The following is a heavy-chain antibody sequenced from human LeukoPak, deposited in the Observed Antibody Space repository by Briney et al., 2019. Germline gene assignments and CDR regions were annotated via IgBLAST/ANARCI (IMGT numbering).Heavy chain of an antibody. J-gene: IGHJ6*03. D-gene: IGHD3-22*01. Sequence: SETLSLTCTVSGYSISSGYYWGWIRQPPGKGLEWIGSIYHSGSTNYYPSLKSRVTISVDTSKNQFSLKLSSVTAADAAVYYCARRSSGYSGSSNYYYMDVWGKGTTVTVSS. V-gene: IGHV4-38-2*02. CDR2: IYHSGST. CDR3: ARRSSGYSGSSNYYYMDV. CDR1: GYSISSGYY.